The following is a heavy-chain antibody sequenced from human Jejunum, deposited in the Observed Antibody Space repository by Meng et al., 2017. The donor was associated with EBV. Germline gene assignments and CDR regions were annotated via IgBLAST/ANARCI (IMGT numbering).Heavy chain of an antibody. J-gene: IGHJ4*02. CDR2: ISVGSSAI. V-gene: IGHV3-11*04. D-gene: IGHD3-16*01. CDR3: TREWGADY. CDR1: GFTFSDYY. Sequence: QGDLVESGGGLVKPGGSLRLSCEASGFTFSDYYMNWIRQAPGKGLEWVSYISVGSSAIYYADSVKGRFTISRDNSKNTLYLQMNSLRVDDTALYYCTREWGADYWGQGTLVTVSS.